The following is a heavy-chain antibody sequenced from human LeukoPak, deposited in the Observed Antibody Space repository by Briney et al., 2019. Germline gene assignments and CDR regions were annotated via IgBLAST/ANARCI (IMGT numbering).Heavy chain of an antibody. CDR2: IYSDNT. CDR1: GFTVSSNS. J-gene: IGHJ4*02. Sequence: GGSLRLSCTVSGFTVSSNSMSWVRQAPGKGLKWVSFIYSDNTYYSDSVKGRFTISRDNSKNTLYLQMNSLRAEDTAVYYCARRAGAYSHPYDYRGQGTLVTVSS. CDR3: ARRAGAYSHPYDY. D-gene: IGHD4/OR15-4a*01. V-gene: IGHV3-53*01.